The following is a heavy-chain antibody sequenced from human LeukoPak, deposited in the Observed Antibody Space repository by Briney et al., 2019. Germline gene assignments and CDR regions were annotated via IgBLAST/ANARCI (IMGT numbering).Heavy chain of an antibody. V-gene: IGHV4-34*01. D-gene: IGHD3-10*01. CDR1: GGSISSYH. J-gene: IGHJ6*03. CDR3: ARARAIGFLYYMDV. CDR2: INHSGST. Sequence: SETLSLTCTVSGGSISSYHWSWIRQPPGKGLEWIGEINHSGSTNYNPSLKSRVSISVDTSKNQFSLKLSSVTAADTAVYYCARARAIGFLYYMDVWGKGTTVTVSS.